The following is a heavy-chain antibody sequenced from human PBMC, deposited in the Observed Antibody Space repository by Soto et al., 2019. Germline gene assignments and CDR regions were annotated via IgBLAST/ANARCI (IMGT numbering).Heavy chain of an antibody. CDR1: GFTFSSYW. CDR2: IKEDGSEK. CDR3: AGESYYDGSGDY. D-gene: IGHD3-10*01. Sequence: EVQVVESGGGLVQPGGSLRLSCAASGFTFSSYWMSWVRQAPGKGLEWVANIKEDGSEKNYVDSVKGQFTISRDNAKNSLYLKMNSLRAEDTAGYYCAGESYYDGSGDYWGQGTLVTVSS. V-gene: IGHV3-7*01. J-gene: IGHJ4*02.